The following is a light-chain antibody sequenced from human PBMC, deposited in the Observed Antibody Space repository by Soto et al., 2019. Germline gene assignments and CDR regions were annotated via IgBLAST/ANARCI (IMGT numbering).Light chain of an antibody. CDR1: SSNIGAGYD. V-gene: IGLV1-40*01. CDR3: QSYDSSLSGVV. Sequence: QSVLTQPPSASWAPGQRVTISCTGSSSNIGAGYDVHWYQQLPGTAPKLLIYGNSNRPSGVPDRFSGSKSGTSASLAITGLQAEDEADYYCQSYDSSLSGVVFGGGTKLTLL. CDR2: GNS. J-gene: IGLJ2*01.